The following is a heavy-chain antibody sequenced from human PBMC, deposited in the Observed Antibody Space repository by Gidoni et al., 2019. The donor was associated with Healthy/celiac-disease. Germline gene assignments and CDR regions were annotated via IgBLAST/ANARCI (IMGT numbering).Heavy chain of an antibody. V-gene: IGHV1-69*01. CDR2: IIPIFGTA. Sequence: QVQLVQSGAEVKKPGSSVKVSCKASGGTFSSYAISWVRQAPGQGLEWMGGIIPIFGTANYAQKFQGRVTITADESTSTAYMELSSLRSEDTAVYYCARDRFLRHYDSSGYYGEDAFDIWGQGTMVTVSS. D-gene: IGHD3-22*01. CDR1: GGTFSSYA. CDR3: ARDRFLRHYDSSGYYGEDAFDI. J-gene: IGHJ3*02.